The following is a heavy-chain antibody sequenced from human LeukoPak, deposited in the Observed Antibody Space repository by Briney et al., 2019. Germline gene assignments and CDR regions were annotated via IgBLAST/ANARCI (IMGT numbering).Heavy chain of an antibody. V-gene: IGHV3-21*01. J-gene: IGHJ4*02. D-gene: IGHD3-22*01. CDR2: ISSSSSYI. Sequence: GGSLRLSCAASGFTFSSYSMNWVRQAPGKGLEWVSSISSSSSYIYYADSVKGRFTISRDNAKNSLYLQMNSLRAEDTAVYYCARESYDRGYFDYWGQGTLVTVSS. CDR1: GFTFSSYS. CDR3: ARESYDRGYFDY.